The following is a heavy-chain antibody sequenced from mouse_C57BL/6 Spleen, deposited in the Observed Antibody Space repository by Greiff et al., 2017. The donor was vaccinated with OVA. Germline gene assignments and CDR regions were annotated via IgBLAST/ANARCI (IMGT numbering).Heavy chain of an antibody. CDR3: ARREEKYDYDDAMDY. CDR2: INPNNGGT. J-gene: IGHJ4*01. V-gene: IGHV1-26*01. CDR1: GYTFTDYY. D-gene: IGHD2-4*01. Sequence: VQLQQSGPELVKPGASVKISCKASGYTFTDYYMNWVKQSHGKSLEWIGDINPNNGGTSYNQKFKGKATLTVDKSSSTAYMELRSLTSEDSAVYYCARREEKYDYDDAMDYWGQGTSVTVSS.